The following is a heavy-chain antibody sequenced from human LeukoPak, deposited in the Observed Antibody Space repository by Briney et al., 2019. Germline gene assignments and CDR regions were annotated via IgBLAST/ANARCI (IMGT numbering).Heavy chain of an antibody. D-gene: IGHD2-2*01. CDR2: IYSGGST. Sequence: PGGSLRLSCAASGFTVSSNYMSWVRQAPGKGLEWVSVIYSGGSTYYADSVKGRFTISRDNSKNTLYLQVNSLRAEDTAVYYCARDVGYCSSTSCSRGDYWGQGALVTVSS. J-gene: IGHJ4*02. V-gene: IGHV3-53*01. CDR3: ARDVGYCSSTSCSRGDY. CDR1: GFTVSSNY.